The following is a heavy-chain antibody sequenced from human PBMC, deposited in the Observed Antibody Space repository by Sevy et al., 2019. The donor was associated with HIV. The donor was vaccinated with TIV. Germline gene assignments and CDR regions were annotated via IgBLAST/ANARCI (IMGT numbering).Heavy chain of an antibody. CDR2: ISADNGKT. V-gene: IGHV1-18*01. CDR3: AWHRRRLELGGNPFDP. J-gene: IGHJ5*02. Sequence: ASGKVACKASGYTFTSYGITWVRQAPGQGLEWMGWISADNGKTEYAQKVQGRVTMTTDTSTSTAYMELRSLRSDDTAVYHWAWHRRRLELGGNPFDPWGQGTLVTVSS. D-gene: IGHD7-27*01. CDR1: GYTFTSYG.